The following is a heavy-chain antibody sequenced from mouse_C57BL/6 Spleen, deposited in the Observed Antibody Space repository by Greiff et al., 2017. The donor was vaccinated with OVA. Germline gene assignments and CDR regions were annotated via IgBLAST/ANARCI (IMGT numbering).Heavy chain of an antibody. D-gene: IGHD1-1*01. CDR1: GYAFSSYW. CDR2: IYPGDGDT. CDR3: ARDITTASFAC. Sequence: VQLQQSGAELVKPGASVKISCKASGYAFSSYWMNWVKQRPGKGLEWIGQIYPGDGDTNYNGKFTGKATLTADKSSSTAYMQLSSLTSEDSAVYFCARDITTASFACWGQGTLVTVSA. V-gene: IGHV1-80*01. J-gene: IGHJ3*01.